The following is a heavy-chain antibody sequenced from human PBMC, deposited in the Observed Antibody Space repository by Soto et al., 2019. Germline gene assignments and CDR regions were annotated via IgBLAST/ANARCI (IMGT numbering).Heavy chain of an antibody. CDR1: GDSISSGNKY. J-gene: IGHJ6*02. V-gene: IGHV4-30-4*01. CDR2: VFSSGTT. D-gene: IGHD3-16*01. Sequence: PSETLSLTCTVSGDSISSGNKYWSWIRQPPGKGLEWIGYVFSSGTTYYNPSLKGRVSISLDASENQFSLRFASVTDADSAVYYCARVPSPFDYYYAMDVWGQGTTGTV. CDR3: ARVPSPFDYYYAMDV.